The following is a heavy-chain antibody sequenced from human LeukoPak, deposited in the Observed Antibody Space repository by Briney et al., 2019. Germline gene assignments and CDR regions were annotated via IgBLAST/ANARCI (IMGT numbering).Heavy chain of an antibody. J-gene: IGHJ4*02. CDR1: GGTISTNNFY. D-gene: IGHD3-10*01. CDR3: ATLITMVRGVRYYFDS. Sequence: SETLSLTCNVSGGTISTNNFYWVWIRQSPGQGLEWIASLFHTGVTYYNPSLNGRVTISVDTSKNQFYLKMTSVTAADTPVYYCATLITMVRGVRYYFDSWGQGTLVTVSS. CDR2: LFHTGVT. V-gene: IGHV4-39*01.